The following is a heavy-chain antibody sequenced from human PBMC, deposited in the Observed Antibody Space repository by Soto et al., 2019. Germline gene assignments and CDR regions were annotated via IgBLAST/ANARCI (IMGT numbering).Heavy chain of an antibody. CDR1: GYTFTSYG. D-gene: IGHD3-10*01. Sequence: ASVKVSCKASGYTFTSYGISWVRQAPGQGLEWMGWINTYNGNTNYAQNLQGRVTMTTDTSTSTAYMELRSLRSYDTAVYYCARTGLLWFGELSPTSWFDPWGQGILVTVSS. CDR2: INTYNGNT. V-gene: IGHV1-18*01. CDR3: ARTGLLWFGELSPTSWFDP. J-gene: IGHJ5*02.